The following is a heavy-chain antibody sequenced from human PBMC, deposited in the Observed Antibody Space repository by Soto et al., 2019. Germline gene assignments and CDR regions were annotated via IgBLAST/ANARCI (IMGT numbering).Heavy chain of an antibody. CDR3: ARDHPGVKYYCTNGVCGFDY. CDR2: ISSSSSTI. CDR1: GFTFSSYS. Sequence: EVQLVESGGGLVQPGGSLRLSCAASGFTFSSYSMNWVRQAPGKGLEWASYISSSSSTIYYADSVKGRFTISRDNAKNLLYRQINSLRDEDTAVYYCARDHPGVKYYCTNGVCGFDYWGQGTLVTVSS. D-gene: IGHD2-8*01. V-gene: IGHV3-48*02. J-gene: IGHJ4*02.